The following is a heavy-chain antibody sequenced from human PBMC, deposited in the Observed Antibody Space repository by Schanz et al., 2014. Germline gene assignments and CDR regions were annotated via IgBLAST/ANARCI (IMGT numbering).Heavy chain of an antibody. CDR1: GFTVNTNY. V-gene: IGHV3-53*01. CDR2: MYINSGRT. J-gene: IGHJ3*01. CDR3: ARDGGRDGYNLAFDA. D-gene: IGHD5-12*01. Sequence: EVQLVESGGGLIQPGGSLRLSCAVSGFTVNTNYMSWVRQAPGKGLEWISSMYINSGRTQYEDSVKVRFIISRDSSKNALFLQMNSLRAEDTAVYFCARDGGRDGYNLAFDAWGQGTLVTFSS.